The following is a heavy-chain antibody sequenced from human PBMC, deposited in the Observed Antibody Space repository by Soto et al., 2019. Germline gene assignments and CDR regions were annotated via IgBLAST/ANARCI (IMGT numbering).Heavy chain of an antibody. CDR2: ISGSGSST. CDR1: GFTFSTYA. CDR3: AKGGGWDGSGSIDEY. Sequence: WGSLRLSCAASGFTFSTYAMSWVRQAPGKGLEWVSAISGSGSSTYYADSVKGRFTISRDISKNKLYLQMNSLRGEDTAVYYCAKGGGWDGSGSIDEYWGQGTLVTVSS. V-gene: IGHV3-23*01. D-gene: IGHD6-19*01. J-gene: IGHJ4*02.